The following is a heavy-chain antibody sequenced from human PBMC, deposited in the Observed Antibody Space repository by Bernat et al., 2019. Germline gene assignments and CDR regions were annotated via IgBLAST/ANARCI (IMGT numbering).Heavy chain of an antibody. Sequence: EVQLVESGGVVVQPGGSLRLSCAASGFTFDDYTMHWVRQAPWKGLEWVSLISWDGGSTYYADYVKGRFTSSRDNSKNSLYLQMNSLRTEDTALYYCAKDLTGYYGMDVWGQGTTVTVSS. CDR1: GFTFDDYT. V-gene: IGHV3-43*01. CDR2: ISWDGGST. CDR3: AKDLTGYYGMDV. J-gene: IGHJ6*02.